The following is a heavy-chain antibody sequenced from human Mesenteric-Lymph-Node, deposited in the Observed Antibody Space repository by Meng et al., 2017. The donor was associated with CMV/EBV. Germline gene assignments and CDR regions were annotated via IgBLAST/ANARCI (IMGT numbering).Heavy chain of an antibody. CDR3: ARAIDSYLLRAFDI. J-gene: IGHJ3*02. V-gene: IGHV3-48*03. CDR2: IAGSADVGVI. CDR1: GFTFYSSE. D-gene: IGHD3-10*01. Sequence: GGSLRLSCVASGFTFYSSEMNWVRQGPGKGLEWLSYIAGSADVGVIYYADSVKGRFTISRDNAKNALYLQMNSLRAEDTALYHCARAIDSYLLRAFDIWGQGTMVTVSS.